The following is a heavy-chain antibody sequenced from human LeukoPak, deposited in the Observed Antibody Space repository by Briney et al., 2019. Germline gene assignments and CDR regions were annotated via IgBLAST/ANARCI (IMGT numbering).Heavy chain of an antibody. D-gene: IGHD3-22*01. CDR2: INPSGGST. V-gene: IGHV1-46*01. CDR1: GYTFTSYH. J-gene: IGHJ4*02. Sequence: ASVKVSCKASGYTFTSYHMHWVLQAPGQGLEWMGIINPSGGSTSYAQKFQGRVTMTRDTSTSTVYMELSSLRSEDTAVYYCARGASSGYYYDYFDYWGQGTLVTVSS. CDR3: ARGASSGYYYDYFDY.